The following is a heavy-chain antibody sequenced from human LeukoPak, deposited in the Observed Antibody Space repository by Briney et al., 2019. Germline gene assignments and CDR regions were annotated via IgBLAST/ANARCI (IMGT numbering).Heavy chain of an antibody. CDR1: GFTFSNYY. CDR3: ARVSRDFWSGSLYYFDD. J-gene: IGHJ4*02. V-gene: IGHV3-11*04. CDR2: ISSSGSTI. Sequence: PGGSLRLSCAASGFTFSNYYMSWIRQAPGKGLEWVSYISSSGSTIYYADSVKGRFTISRDNAKNSLYLQMNSLRAEDTAVYYCARVSRDFWSGSLYYFDDWGQGTLVTVSS. D-gene: IGHD3-3*01.